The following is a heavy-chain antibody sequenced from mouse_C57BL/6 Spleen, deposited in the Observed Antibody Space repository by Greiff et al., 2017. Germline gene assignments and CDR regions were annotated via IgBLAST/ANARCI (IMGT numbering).Heavy chain of an antibody. CDR2: IDPETGGT. J-gene: IGHJ4*01. CDR1: GYTFTDYE. V-gene: IGHV1-15*01. CDR3: TREVSYAMDY. Sequence: VKLQQSGAELVRPGASVTLSCKASGYTFTDYEMHWVKQTPVHGLEWIGAIDPETGGTAYNQKFKGKAILTADKSSSTAYMELRSLTSEDSAVYYCTREVSYAMDYWGQGTSVTVSS.